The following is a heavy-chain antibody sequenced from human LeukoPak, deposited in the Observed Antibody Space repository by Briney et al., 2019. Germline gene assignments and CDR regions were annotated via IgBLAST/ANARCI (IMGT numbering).Heavy chain of an antibody. CDR2: IYHSGST. Sequence: TSKTLSLTCAVSGGSISSGGYSWSWIRQPPGKGLEWIGYIYHSGSTYYNPSLKSRVTISVDRSKNQFSLKLSSVTAADTAVYYCARQSFLINAFDIWGQGTMVTVSS. V-gene: IGHV4-30-2*01. J-gene: IGHJ3*02. D-gene: IGHD2-8*01. CDR1: GGSISSGGYS. CDR3: ARQSFLINAFDI.